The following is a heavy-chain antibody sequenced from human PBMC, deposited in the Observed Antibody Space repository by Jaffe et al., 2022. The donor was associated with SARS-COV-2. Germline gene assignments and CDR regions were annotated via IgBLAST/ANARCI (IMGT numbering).Heavy chain of an antibody. CDR1: GFTFSSYA. J-gene: IGHJ4*02. V-gene: IGHV3-23*01. CDR2: ISGSGGST. D-gene: IGHD3-3*01. Sequence: EVQLLESGGGLVQPGGSLRLSCAASGFTFSSYAMSWVRQAPGKGLEWVSAISGSGGSTYYADSVKGRFTISRDNSKNTLYLQMNSLRAEDTAVYYCAKAHSPFFWSGYYIVDYWGQGTLVTVSS. CDR3: AKAHSPFFWSGYYIVDY.